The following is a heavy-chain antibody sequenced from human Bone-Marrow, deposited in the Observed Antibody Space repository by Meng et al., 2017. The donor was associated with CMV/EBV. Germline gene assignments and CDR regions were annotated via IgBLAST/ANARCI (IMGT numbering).Heavy chain of an antibody. J-gene: IGHJ1*01. CDR1: GGSISSYY. D-gene: IGHD3-22*01. CDR2: IYHSGST. V-gene: IGHV4-59*01. Sequence: CTVSGGSISSYYWNWIRQPPGKGLEWIGYIYHSGSTNYNPSLKSRVTISVDTSKKQFSLKLSSVTAADTAVYYCASSLDTDYYDSSGWFVFQHWGQGTLVTVSS. CDR3: ASSLDTDYYDSSGWFVFQH.